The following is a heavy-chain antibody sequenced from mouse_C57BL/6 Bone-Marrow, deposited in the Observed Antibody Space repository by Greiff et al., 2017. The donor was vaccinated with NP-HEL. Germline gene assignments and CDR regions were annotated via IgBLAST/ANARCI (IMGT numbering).Heavy chain of an antibody. D-gene: IGHD2-2*01. CDR1: GFTFSDAW. Sequence: EVKVEESGGGLVQPGGSMKLSCAASGFTFSDAWMDWVRQSPEKGLEWVAEIRNKANNHATYYAESVKGRFTISRDDSKSSVYLQMNSLRAEDTGIYYCTRRATMVTTEAMDYWGQGTSVTVSS. V-gene: IGHV6-6*01. CDR3: TRRATMVTTEAMDY. J-gene: IGHJ4*01. CDR2: IRNKANNHAT.